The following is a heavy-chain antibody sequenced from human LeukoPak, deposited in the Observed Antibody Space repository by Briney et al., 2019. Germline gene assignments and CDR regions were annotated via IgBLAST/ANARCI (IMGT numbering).Heavy chain of an antibody. CDR2: IDWGADK. J-gene: IGHJ4*02. V-gene: IGHV2-70*13. CDR1: GFSLSTSGVC. CDR3: ARIHQYSGFDY. D-gene: IGHD5-12*01. Sequence: RESGPTLVNPTQPLTLTCSFSGFSLSTSGVCVSWIRQPPGKALAWLALIDWGADKYYSTSLKTRLTISKDTSKNQVVLTMTGVDPGDTATYYCARIHQYSGFDYWGQGTLVTVSS.